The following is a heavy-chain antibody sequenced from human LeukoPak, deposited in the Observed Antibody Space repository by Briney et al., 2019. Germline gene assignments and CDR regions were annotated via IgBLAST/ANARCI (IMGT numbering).Heavy chain of an antibody. D-gene: IGHD3-22*01. V-gene: IGHV3-48*03. CDR3: ARDPADYYDSSGYYYYYYGMDV. CDR2: ISSSGSTI. Sequence: GGSLRLSCAASGFTFSSYEMNWVRQAPGKGLEWVSYISSSGSTIYYADSVKGRFIITRDNAKNSLYLQMNSLRAEDTAVYYCARDPADYYDSSGYYYYYYGMDVWGQGTTVTVSS. CDR1: GFTFSSYE. J-gene: IGHJ6*02.